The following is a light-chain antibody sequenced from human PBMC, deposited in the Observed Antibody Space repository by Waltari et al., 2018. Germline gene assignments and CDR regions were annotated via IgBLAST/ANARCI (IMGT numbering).Light chain of an antibody. CDR2: EDS. CDR3: GTWESSLSGAV. Sequence: QSVLTQPPSVSAAPGQRVTISCSGGSSNVGKNYVSWYRQLPGTAPQLLILEDSKRPSGIPGRFSGSKSGTSATLDSTGLQSGDEADYYCGTWESSLSGAVFGGGTHLTVL. V-gene: IGLV1-51*02. CDR1: SSNVGKNY. J-gene: IGLJ7*01.